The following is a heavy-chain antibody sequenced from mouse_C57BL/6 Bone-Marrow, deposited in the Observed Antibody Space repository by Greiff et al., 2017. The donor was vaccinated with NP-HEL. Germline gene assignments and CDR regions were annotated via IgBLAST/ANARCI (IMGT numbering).Heavy chain of an antibody. J-gene: IGHJ3*01. CDR1: GYTFTSYW. CDR2: IDPSDSYT. V-gene: IGHV1-59*01. CDR3: ARDYYDYAWFAY. D-gene: IGHD2-4*01. Sequence: VQLQQPGAELVRPGTSVKLSCKASGYTFTSYWMHWVKQRPGQGLEWIGVIDPSDSYTNYNQKFKGKATLTVDTSSSTAYMQLSSLTAEDSAVYYCARDYYDYAWFAYWGQGTLVTVSA.